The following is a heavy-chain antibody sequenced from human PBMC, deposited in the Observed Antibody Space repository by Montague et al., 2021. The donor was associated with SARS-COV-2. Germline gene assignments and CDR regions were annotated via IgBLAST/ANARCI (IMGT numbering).Heavy chain of an antibody. CDR1: RFTFNDYA. D-gene: IGHD1-26*01. J-gene: IGHJ4*02. CDR2: ISYDGNKR. CDR3: AGVGPTTGGFDH. V-gene: IGHV3-30*04. Sequence: YLRLSCAASRFTFNDYAMHWVRQAPGKGLEWVAVISYDGNKRYYADSVRGRSTISRDNSKSTVYLQMNSLRAEDTAVFYCAGVGPTTGGFDHWGQGTLVIVSS.